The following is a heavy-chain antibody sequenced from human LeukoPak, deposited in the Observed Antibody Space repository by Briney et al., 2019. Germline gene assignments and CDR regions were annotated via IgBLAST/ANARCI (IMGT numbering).Heavy chain of an antibody. CDR1: GFTFSSYA. J-gene: IGHJ4*02. D-gene: IGHD6-13*01. Sequence: QSGGSLRLSCAASGFTFSSYAMHWVRQAPGKGLEWVAVISYDGSNKYYADSVKGRFTISRDNSKNTLYLQMNSLRAEDTAVYYCASTIAAARYEGRLDYWGQGTLVTVSS. CDR2: ISYDGSNK. CDR3: ASTIAAARYEGRLDY. V-gene: IGHV3-30-3*01.